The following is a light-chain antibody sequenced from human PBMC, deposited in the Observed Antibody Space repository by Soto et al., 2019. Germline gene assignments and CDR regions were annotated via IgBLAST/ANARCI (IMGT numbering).Light chain of an antibody. Sequence: DIQMTQSPSTLSASVGDRVTITCRASQSISSWLAWYQQKPGKAPKLLIYDASSLESGVPSRFSGSGSGTEFTLTISSLQPDDFETYYCQQYNSYSAITFGGGTKVDIK. V-gene: IGKV1-5*01. CDR2: DAS. CDR1: QSISSW. J-gene: IGKJ4*01. CDR3: QQYNSYSAIT.